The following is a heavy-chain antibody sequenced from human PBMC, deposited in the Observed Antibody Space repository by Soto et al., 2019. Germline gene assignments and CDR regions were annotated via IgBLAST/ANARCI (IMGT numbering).Heavy chain of an antibody. D-gene: IGHD6-13*01. CDR3: ARHSDKYVSSWYGLGS. J-gene: IGHJ4*02. CDR1: GDSFTIDSYY. Sequence: QLQLQESGPGLVKPSESLSLTCTVSGDSFTIDSYYWAWIRQPPGKGLEWLGTISHTGTTFHNPSLKSLLTMSVDTSKNQFSLNLSSVTAADTALYFCARHSDKYVSSWYGLGSWGQGTLVTVSS. V-gene: IGHV4-39*01. CDR2: ISHTGTT.